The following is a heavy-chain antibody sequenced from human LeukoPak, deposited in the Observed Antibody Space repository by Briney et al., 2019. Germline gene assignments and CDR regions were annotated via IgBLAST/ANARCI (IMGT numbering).Heavy chain of an antibody. CDR2: ISYDGSNK. CDR3: AKTEQLVRPEYFQH. V-gene: IGHV3-30*18. D-gene: IGHD6-13*01. J-gene: IGHJ1*01. Sequence: PGRSLRLSCAASGFTFSSYGMHWVRQAPGKGLEWVAVISYDGSNKYYADSVKGRFTISRDNSKNTLYLQMNSLRAEDTAVYYCAKTEQLVRPEYFQHWGQGTLVTVSS. CDR1: GFTFSSYG.